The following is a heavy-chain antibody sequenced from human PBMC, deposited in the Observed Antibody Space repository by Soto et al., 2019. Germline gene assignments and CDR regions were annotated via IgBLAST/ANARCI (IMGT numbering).Heavy chain of an antibody. CDR3: ARQTGSSSRFDY. Sequence: VASLTISCKGSEYSFANQWICWVRQMPGKGLECMGVIYPDDSDTIYSPSFQGQVTISADKSISTAYLQWSSLKASDTAMYYCARQTGSSSRFDYWGQGTPVTVSS. D-gene: IGHD6-13*01. J-gene: IGHJ4*02. CDR1: EYSFANQW. V-gene: IGHV5-51*01. CDR2: IYPDDSDT.